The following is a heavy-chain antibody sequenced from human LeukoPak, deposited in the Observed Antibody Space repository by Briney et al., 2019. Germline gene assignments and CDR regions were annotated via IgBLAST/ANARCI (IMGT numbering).Heavy chain of an antibody. CDR1: GFTFSSYE. D-gene: IGHD5-24*01. J-gene: IGHJ3*02. CDR2: ISSSGSTI. CDR3: ARVGREDGYNI. Sequence: GGSLRLSCAASGFTFSSYEMNWVRQAPGKGLEWVSYISSSGSTIYYADSVKGRFTISRDNAKNSLYLQMNSLRAEDTAVYYCARVGREDGYNIWGQGTMVTVSS. V-gene: IGHV3-48*03.